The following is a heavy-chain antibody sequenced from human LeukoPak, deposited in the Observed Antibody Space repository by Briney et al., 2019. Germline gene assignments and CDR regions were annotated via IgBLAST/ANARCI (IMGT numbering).Heavy chain of an antibody. D-gene: IGHD6-13*01. CDR1: GFTFSSYG. Sequence: PGGSLRLSCPASGFTFSSYGTHWVRQAPGKGLEWMAFIRYDGTNKYYVDSVKGRFTISRDNSKNTVYLQMNSLRAEDTAVYYCAKEGSSWYDEYYYYMDVWGTRTTVTVSS. V-gene: IGHV3-30*02. J-gene: IGHJ6*03. CDR2: IRYDGTNK. CDR3: AKEGSSWYDEYYYYMDV.